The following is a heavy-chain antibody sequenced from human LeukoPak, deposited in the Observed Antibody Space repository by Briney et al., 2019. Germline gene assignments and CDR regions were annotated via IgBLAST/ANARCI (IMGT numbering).Heavy chain of an antibody. CDR2: IKQDGSEK. CDR3: ARWRYYYYYMDV. Sequence: ETLSLTCAVYGGSFSGYYWSWIRQPPGKGLEWVANIKQDGSEKYYVDSVKGRFTISRDNAKNSLYLQMNSLRAEDTAVYYCARWRYYYYYMDVWGKGTTVTVSS. CDR1: GGSFSGYY. V-gene: IGHV3-7*01. J-gene: IGHJ6*03.